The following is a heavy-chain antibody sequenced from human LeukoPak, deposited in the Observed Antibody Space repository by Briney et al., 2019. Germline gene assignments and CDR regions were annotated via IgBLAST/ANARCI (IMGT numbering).Heavy chain of an antibody. CDR3: ARVPYSRGWGYTLFWFDP. CDR1: GDTFSISA. Sequence: SVKLSCKSSGDTFSISAISWVRQAPGQGLEWMGGIIPIFGTANYLQKFQGRVTISADESTSTAYMELSSLRSEDTAVYYCARVPYSRGWGYTLFWFDPWGQGTLVTVSS. V-gene: IGHV1-69*01. D-gene: IGHD6-19*01. J-gene: IGHJ5*02. CDR2: IIPIFGTA.